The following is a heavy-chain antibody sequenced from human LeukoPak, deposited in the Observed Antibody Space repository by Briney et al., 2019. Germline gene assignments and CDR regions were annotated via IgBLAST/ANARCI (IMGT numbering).Heavy chain of an antibody. Sequence: QPGRCLRLSCAASGFTFSSYGMHWVRQAPGKGLEWVAVIWYDGSNKYYADSVKGRFTISRDNSKNTLYLQMNSLRAEDTAVYYCARESSDGSYDYWGQGTLVTVSS. CDR1: GFTFSSYG. D-gene: IGHD1-26*01. CDR2: IWYDGSNK. V-gene: IGHV3-33*01. CDR3: ARESSDGSYDY. J-gene: IGHJ4*02.